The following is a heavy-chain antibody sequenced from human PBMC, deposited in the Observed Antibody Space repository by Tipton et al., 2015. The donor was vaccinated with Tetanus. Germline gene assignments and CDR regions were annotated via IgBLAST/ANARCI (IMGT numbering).Heavy chain of an antibody. Sequence: SLRLSCAASGFAFSNFWMNWVRQAPGKGLEWVSYINSSSRTIYYADSVQGRFTISRDNAKNSLFLQMSSLRDEDTAVYFCATSPREAGDYWGQGTRVTVSS. J-gene: IGHJ4*02. V-gene: IGHV3-48*02. CDR1: GFAFSNFW. D-gene: IGHD6-19*01. CDR3: ATSPREAGDY. CDR2: INSSSRTI.